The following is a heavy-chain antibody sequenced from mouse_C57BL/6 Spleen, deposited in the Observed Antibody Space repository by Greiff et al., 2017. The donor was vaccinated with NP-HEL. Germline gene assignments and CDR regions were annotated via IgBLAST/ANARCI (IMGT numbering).Heavy chain of an antibody. CDR2: ISSGSSTI. CDR1: GFTFSDYG. Sequence: EVQLVESGGGLVKPGGSLKLSCAASGFTFSDYGMHWVRQAPEKGLAWVAYISSGSSTIYYADTVTGRFTISRDNAKNTLFLQMTSLRSADTAMYYCARQYYVDYLGQGTTLTVSS. CDR3: ARQYYVDY. D-gene: IGHD1-1*01. V-gene: IGHV5-17*01. J-gene: IGHJ2*01.